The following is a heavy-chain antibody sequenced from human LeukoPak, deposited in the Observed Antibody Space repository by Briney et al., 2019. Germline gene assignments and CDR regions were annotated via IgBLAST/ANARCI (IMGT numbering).Heavy chain of an antibody. D-gene: IGHD6-19*01. CDR2: IRSKANSYAT. Sequence: GGSLRLSCAASGFTFSGSAMHWVRQASGKGLEWVGRIRSKANSYATAYAASVKGRFTISRDNAKNSLYLQMNSLRAEDTAVYYCARAAVAGTWGETNWFDPWGQGTLVTVSS. J-gene: IGHJ5*02. CDR1: GFTFSGSA. V-gene: IGHV3-73*01. CDR3: ARAAVAGTWGETNWFDP.